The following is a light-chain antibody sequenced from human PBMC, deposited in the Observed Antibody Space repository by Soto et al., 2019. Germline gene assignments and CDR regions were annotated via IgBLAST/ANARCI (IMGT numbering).Light chain of an antibody. CDR1: QSISSW. CDR2: KAS. CDR3: QQYYSYPLT. J-gene: IGKJ4*01. Sequence: DILMTQSPSTLSASVGDRVTITCRASQSISSWLAWYQQKPGKAPKLLIYKASSLESGVPSRFSGSGSGTEFTLTISSLQPDDFATYYCQQYYSYPLTFGGGTKVEIK. V-gene: IGKV1-5*03.